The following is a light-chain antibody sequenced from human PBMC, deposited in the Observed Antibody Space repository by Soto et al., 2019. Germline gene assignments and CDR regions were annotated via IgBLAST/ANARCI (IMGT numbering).Light chain of an antibody. CDR2: GAS. Sequence: EIELTQSPGTLSLSPGERATLSCRASQSVSSIYLAWYQQKPGQAPRLLIYGASSRATGIPDRFSGSGSGTDFTLTISRLEPEDFAVYYCQQFGTSPPSTFGQGTRLEIK. J-gene: IGKJ5*01. CDR3: QQFGTSPPST. V-gene: IGKV3-20*01. CDR1: QSVSSIY.